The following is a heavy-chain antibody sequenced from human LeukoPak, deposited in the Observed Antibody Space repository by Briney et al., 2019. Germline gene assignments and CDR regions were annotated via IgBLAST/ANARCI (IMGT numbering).Heavy chain of an antibody. D-gene: IGHD2-21*02. CDR1: GGSISSGGYY. CDR2: IYYSWST. Sequence: SETLSLTCTVSGGSISSGGYYWSWIRQHPGKGLEWIGYIYYSWSTRYNTSLNSRLTISRDTSTNQFSLRLSSVTAADTAVYYCARLTPAYCGGDCVDYWGQGTLVTVSS. V-gene: IGHV4-31*03. J-gene: IGHJ4*02. CDR3: ARLTPAYCGGDCVDY.